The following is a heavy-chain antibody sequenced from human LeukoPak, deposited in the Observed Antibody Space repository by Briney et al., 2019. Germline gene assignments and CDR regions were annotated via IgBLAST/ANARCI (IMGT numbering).Heavy chain of an antibody. V-gene: IGHV4-59*01. CDR1: GGSISSYY. D-gene: IGHD5-18*01. Sequence: PSETLSLTCTVSGGSISSYYWSWIRQPPGKGLEWIGYIYYSGSTNYNPSLKSRVTISVDTSKNQFSLKLSSVTAADTAVYYCARSVGYSYGLFDYWGQGTPVTVSS. J-gene: IGHJ4*02. CDR2: IYYSGST. CDR3: ARSVGYSYGLFDY.